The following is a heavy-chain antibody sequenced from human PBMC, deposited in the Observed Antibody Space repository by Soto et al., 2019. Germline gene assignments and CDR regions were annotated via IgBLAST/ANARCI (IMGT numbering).Heavy chain of an antibody. CDR2: IRGSATTT. V-gene: IGHV3-23*01. J-gene: IGHJ6*02. CDR1: GFTFSNYA. D-gene: IGHD2-21*02. CDR3: ANDIVEVTPGMDV. Sequence: GGSLRLSCVASGFTFSNYAMSWVRQAPGKGLEWVSAIRGSATTTYYADSVKGRFTISRDNSKNTLYLQMNSLRVEDTAIYYGANDIVEVTPGMDVWGQGTTVTVSS.